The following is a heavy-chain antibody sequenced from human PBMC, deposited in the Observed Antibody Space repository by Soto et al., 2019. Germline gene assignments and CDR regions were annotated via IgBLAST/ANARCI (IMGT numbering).Heavy chain of an antibody. V-gene: IGHV4-30-2*01. CDR1: GGSISSGGYS. Sequence: PSETLSLTCAFSGGSISSGGYSWSWIRQPPGKGLEWIGYIYHSGSTYYNPSLKSRVTISVDRSKNQFSLKLSSVTAADTAVYYCARVPGPWGQGTLATVSS. CDR2: IYHSGST. J-gene: IGHJ5*02. CDR3: ARVPGP. D-gene: IGHD7-27*01.